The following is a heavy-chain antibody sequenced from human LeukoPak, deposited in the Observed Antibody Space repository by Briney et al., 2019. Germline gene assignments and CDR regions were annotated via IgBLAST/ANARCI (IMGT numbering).Heavy chain of an antibody. Sequence: PGGSLRLSCAVSGFTFSSYGMHWVRQAPGKGLEWGAFIRYDGSNKYYADSVKDRFTISRNNSKNTLYLQMNILSAGETAVYYWAKQQWRLRVIDCWGQGTLVTVSS. CDR3: AKQQWRLRVIDC. CDR1: GFTFSSYG. J-gene: IGHJ4*02. V-gene: IGHV3-30*02. CDR2: IRYDGSNK. D-gene: IGHD3-3*01.